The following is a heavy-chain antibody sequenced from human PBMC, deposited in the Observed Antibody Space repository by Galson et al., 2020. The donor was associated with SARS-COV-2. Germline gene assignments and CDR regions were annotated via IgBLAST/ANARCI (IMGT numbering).Heavy chain of an antibody. CDR1: GGTFSSYA. Sequence: SVKVSCKASGGTFSSYAISWVRQAPGQGLEWMGGIIPIFGTANYAQKFQGRVTITADESTSTAYMELSSLRSEDTAVYYCARVESGYDTPDYYYYGMGVWGQGTTVTVSS. CDR3: ARVESGYDTPDYYYYGMGV. J-gene: IGHJ6*02. CDR2: IIPIFGTA. D-gene: IGHD5-12*01. V-gene: IGHV1-69*13.